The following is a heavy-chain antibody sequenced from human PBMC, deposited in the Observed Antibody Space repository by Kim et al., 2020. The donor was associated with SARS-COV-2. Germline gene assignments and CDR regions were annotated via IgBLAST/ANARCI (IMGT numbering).Heavy chain of an antibody. CDR1: GFAFSDNY. CDR3: TGDLVGPTGMAY. D-gene: IGHD1-26*01. J-gene: IGHJ4*02. CDR2: SRNKARGYTP. Sequence: GGSLRLSCAASGFAFSDNYMDWVRQAPGKGLEWVGRSRNKARGYTPQYAASVKGRFVISRDDSENSMYLKMTSLKTEDTAVYYCTGDLVGPTGMAYWGQG. V-gene: IGHV3-72*01.